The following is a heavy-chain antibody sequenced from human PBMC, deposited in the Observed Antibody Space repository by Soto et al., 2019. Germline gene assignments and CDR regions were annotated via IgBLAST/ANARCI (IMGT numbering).Heavy chain of an antibody. V-gene: IGHV4-31*03. CDR1: GPSIRGGGYY. J-gene: IGHJ2*01. D-gene: IGHD3-10*01. Sequence: QVQLQESGPGLVKPSQTLSLTCSVSGPSIRGGGYYWSWIRQTPGKGLEWIGYIYYSGTTYYNPSLKSRVTMSVDMSKNQFSLKLSSVTAADTAVYHCARGGPGDGYFDLWGRGTLVTVSS. CDR2: IYYSGTT. CDR3: ARGGPGDGYFDL.